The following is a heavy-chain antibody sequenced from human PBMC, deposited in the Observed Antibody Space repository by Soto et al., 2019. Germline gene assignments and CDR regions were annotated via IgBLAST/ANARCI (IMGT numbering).Heavy chain of an antibody. CDR2: INNDGSGT. Sequence: GGSLRLSCAASGFTFSIYWMHWVRQAPGKGLVWVSRINNDGSGTSYADSVKGRFTISRDNAKNTLYLQMNSLRAEDTAVYYCARGTYCSGGTCYPDYWGQGTLVTVSS. J-gene: IGHJ4*02. D-gene: IGHD2-15*01. V-gene: IGHV3-74*01. CDR1: GFTFSIYW. CDR3: ARGTYCSGGTCYPDY.